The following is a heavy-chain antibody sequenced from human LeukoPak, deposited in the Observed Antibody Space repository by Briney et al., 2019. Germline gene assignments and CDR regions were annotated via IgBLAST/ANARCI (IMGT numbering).Heavy chain of an antibody. CDR2: ISTSGSII. J-gene: IGHJ6*02. CDR1: GFTFSSYE. D-gene: IGHD3-10*01. Sequence: PGGSLRLSCAASGFTFSSYEMNWVRRAPGKGLEWVSYISTSGSIIYYADSVKGRFTISRDNAKNSLYLQMNSLRAEDTAVYYCANAYYGSGTYYPEHYYGLDVWGQGTTVTVSS. CDR3: ANAYYGSGTYYPEHYYGLDV. V-gene: IGHV3-48*03.